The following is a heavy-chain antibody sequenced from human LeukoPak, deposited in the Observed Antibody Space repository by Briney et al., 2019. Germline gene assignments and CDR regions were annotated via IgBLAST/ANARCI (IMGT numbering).Heavy chain of an antibody. Sequence: SETLSLTCTVSGGSISSYYWSWIRQPPGKGLEWIGYIYYSGSTNYNPFLKSRVTISVDTSKNQFSLKLSSVTAADTAVYYCARDAAVGEVDAFDIWGQGTMVTVSS. V-gene: IGHV4-59*01. D-gene: IGHD3-10*01. CDR1: GGSISSYY. CDR3: ARDAAVGEVDAFDI. J-gene: IGHJ3*02. CDR2: IYYSGST.